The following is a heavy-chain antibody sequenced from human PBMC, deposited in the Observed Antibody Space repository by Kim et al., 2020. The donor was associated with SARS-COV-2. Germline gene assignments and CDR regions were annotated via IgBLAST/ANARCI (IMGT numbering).Heavy chain of an antibody. Sequence: GGSLRLSCAASGFTFSSYAMSWVRQAPGKGLEWVSAISGSGGSTYYADSVKGRFTISRDNSKNTLYLQMNSLRAEDTAVYYCASTYYDFWSGYGLDPWGQGTLVTVSS. D-gene: IGHD3-3*01. CDR2: ISGSGGST. V-gene: IGHV3-23*01. CDR3: ASTYYDFWSGYGLDP. CDR1: GFTFSSYA. J-gene: IGHJ5*02.